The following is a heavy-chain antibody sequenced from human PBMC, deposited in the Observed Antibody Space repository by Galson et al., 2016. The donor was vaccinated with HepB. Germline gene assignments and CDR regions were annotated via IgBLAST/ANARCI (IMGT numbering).Heavy chain of an antibody. J-gene: IGHJ5*02. CDR1: GGSISSSSHF. D-gene: IGHD3-10*01. CDR3: ARNMYGSRSSGGNWFDP. CDR2: IHYSGNT. Sequence: ETLSLTCSVSGGSISSSSHFWGWIRQPPGKGLDWIGSIHYSGNTYCNPSLKSRVTISVDTSKNQFSLKMSSVTAADTALYYCARNMYGSRSSGGNWFDPWGQGTLVTVSS. V-gene: IGHV4-39*07.